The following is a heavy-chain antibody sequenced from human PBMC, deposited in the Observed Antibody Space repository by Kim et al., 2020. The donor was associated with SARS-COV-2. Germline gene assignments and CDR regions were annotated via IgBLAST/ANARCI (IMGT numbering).Heavy chain of an antibody. V-gene: IGHV1-18*01. CDR1: GYTFTSYG. J-gene: IGHJ6*02. Sequence: ASVKVSCKASGYTFTSYGISWVRQAPGQGLEWMGWISAYNGNTNYAQKLQGRVTMTTDTSTSTAYMELRSLRSDDTAVYYCARETFVGYYYGSGSYNVWGQATTVTVSS. CDR3: ARETFVGYYYGSGSYNV. CDR2: ISAYNGNT. D-gene: IGHD3-10*01.